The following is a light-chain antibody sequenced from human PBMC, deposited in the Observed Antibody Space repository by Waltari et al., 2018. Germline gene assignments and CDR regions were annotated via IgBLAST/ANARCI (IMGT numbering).Light chain of an antibody. J-gene: IGLJ2*01. CDR3: QSADISGTYVV. V-gene: IGLV3-25*03. CDR2: KDT. CDR1: ALPKQY. Sequence: SYELTQPPSVSVSPAQTARNTCSGDALPKQYAYWYQQKPGQAPALVMKKDTERPSGIPERFSGSSSGTTVTLTISGVQAEDEADYYCQSADISGTYVVFGGGTKLTVL.